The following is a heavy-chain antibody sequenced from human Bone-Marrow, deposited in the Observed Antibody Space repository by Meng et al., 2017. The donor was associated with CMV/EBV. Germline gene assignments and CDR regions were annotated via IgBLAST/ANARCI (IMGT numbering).Heavy chain of an antibody. Sequence: GESLKISCAASGFTFSNAWMSWVRQAPGKGLEWVGRIKSKTDGGTTDYAAPVKGRFTISRDDSKNTLYLQMNSLKTEDTAVYYCTTDYYGLVWGSSSWYLNSTDYWGQGTLVTVSS. CDR3: TTDYYGLVWGSSSWYLNSTDY. CDR2: IKSKTDGGTT. J-gene: IGHJ4*02. CDR1: GFTFSNAW. D-gene: IGHD6-13*01. V-gene: IGHV3-15*01.